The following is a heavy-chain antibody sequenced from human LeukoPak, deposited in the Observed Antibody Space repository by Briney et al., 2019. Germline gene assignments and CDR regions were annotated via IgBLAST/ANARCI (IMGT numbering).Heavy chain of an antibody. CDR2: INPGDSNT. Sequence: GASVKVSCKASGYTFTSYPMHWVRQAPGQRLEWMGWINPGDSNTKYSQKFQGRVTITRDTSASTAYMELSSLRSEDSAVYYCARDLNWYFDYWGQGTLVTVSS. CDR3: ARDLNWYFDY. J-gene: IGHJ4*02. V-gene: IGHV1-3*01. CDR1: GYTFTSYP. D-gene: IGHD1-1*01.